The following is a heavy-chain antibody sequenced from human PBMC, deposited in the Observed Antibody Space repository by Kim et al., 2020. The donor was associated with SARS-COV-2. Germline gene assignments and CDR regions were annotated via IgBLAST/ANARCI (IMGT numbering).Heavy chain of an antibody. Sequence: GGSLRLSCTASGFTFGDYAMSWFRQAPGKGLEWVGFIRSKAYGGTTEYAASVKGRFTISRDDSKSIAYLQMNSLKTEDTAVYYCTRVRNYYDSSGYFDWFDPWGQGTLVTVSS. CDR3: TRVRNYYDSSGYFDWFDP. D-gene: IGHD3-22*01. V-gene: IGHV3-49*03. CDR1: GFTFGDYA. J-gene: IGHJ5*02. CDR2: IRSKAYGGTT.